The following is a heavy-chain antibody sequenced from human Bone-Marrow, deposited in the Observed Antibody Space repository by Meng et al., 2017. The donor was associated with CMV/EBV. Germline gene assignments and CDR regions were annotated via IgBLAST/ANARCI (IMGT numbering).Heavy chain of an antibody. D-gene: IGHD2/OR15-2a*01. V-gene: IGHV1-46*01. Sequence: ASVKVSCKASGYTFTGYYMHWVRQAPGQGLEWMGIINPSGGSTSYAQKFQGRVTMTRDTSTSTVYMELSSLRSEDTAVYYCAREGGVNSRSYYYYGMDVWGQGTTVTVSS. CDR1: GYTFTGYY. CDR2: INPSGGST. J-gene: IGHJ6*02. CDR3: AREGGVNSRSYYYYGMDV.